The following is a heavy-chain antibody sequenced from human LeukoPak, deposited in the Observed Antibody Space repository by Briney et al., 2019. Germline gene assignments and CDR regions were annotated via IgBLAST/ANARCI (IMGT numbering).Heavy chain of an antibody. CDR2: VNHSGYT. V-gene: IGHV4-34*01. D-gene: IGHD2-2*01. Sequence: SETLSLTCDVSGVSFSTYYWSWIRQSPEKGLEWIGEVNHSGYTNLNPSLKSRVTISVDTSKNQFSLKLSSVTAADTAVYYCARQLNGFDYWGQGTLVTVSS. CDR3: ARQLNGFDY. J-gene: IGHJ4*02. CDR1: GVSFSTYY.